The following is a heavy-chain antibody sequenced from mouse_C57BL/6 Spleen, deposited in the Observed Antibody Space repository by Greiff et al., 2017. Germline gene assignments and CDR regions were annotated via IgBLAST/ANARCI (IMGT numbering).Heavy chain of an antibody. Sequence: VQLQQSGPELVKPGASVKIPCKASGYTFTDYNMDWVKQSHGKSLEWIGDINPNNGGTIYNQKFKGKATLTVDKSSSTAYMELRSLTSEDTAVYYCARSEYGDYDEGGIWFAYWGQGTLVTVSA. CDR1: GYTFTDYN. J-gene: IGHJ3*01. CDR2: INPNNGGT. D-gene: IGHD2-4*01. CDR3: ARSEYGDYDEGGIWFAY. V-gene: IGHV1-18*01.